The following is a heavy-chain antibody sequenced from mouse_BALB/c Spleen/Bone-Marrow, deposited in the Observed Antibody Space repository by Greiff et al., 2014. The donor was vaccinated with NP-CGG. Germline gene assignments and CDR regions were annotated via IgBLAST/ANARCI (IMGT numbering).Heavy chain of an antibody. J-gene: IGHJ2*01. CDR3: ANWGPYYFDY. CDR2: ISYSGST. V-gene: IGHV3-2*02. D-gene: IGHD4-1*02. CDR1: GYSITSDYA. Sequence: VQLQQSGPGLVKPSQSLSLTCTVTGYSITSDYALNWIRQFPGDKLEWMGCISYSGSTSYNPSLKSRISMTRDTSKNQFFLQLNSVTTEDTATYYCANWGPYYFDYWGQGTTLTVSS.